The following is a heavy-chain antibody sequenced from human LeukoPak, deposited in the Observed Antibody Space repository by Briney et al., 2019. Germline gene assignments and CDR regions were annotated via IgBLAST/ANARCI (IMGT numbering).Heavy chain of an antibody. Sequence: PSETLSLTCAVYGGSFSGYYRSWIRQPPGKGLEWIGEINHSGSTNYNPSLKSRVTISVDTSKNQFSLKLSSVTAADTAVYYCARGTRDTAMVDLDYWGQGTLVTVSS. CDR1: GGSFSGYY. V-gene: IGHV4-34*01. CDR3: ARGTRDTAMVDLDY. CDR2: INHSGST. J-gene: IGHJ4*02. D-gene: IGHD5-18*01.